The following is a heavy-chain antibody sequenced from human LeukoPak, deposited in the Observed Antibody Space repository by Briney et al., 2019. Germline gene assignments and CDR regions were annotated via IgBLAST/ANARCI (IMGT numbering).Heavy chain of an antibody. V-gene: IGHV4-34*01. J-gene: IGHJ4*02. CDR3: GRSVVRGLITGVFDN. CDR1: GGSFSGYY. Sequence: SETLSPTCAVYGGSFSGYYWSWIRQPPGKGLEWIGEINHSGSTNYNPSLKSRVTISVDTSKNQFSLILSSVTAADTAVYYCGRSVVRGLITGVFDNWGQGTLVTVSS. D-gene: IGHD3-10*01. CDR2: INHSGST.